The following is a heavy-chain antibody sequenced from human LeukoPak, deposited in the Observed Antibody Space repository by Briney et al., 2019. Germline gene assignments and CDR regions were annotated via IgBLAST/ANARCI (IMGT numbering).Heavy chain of an antibody. Sequence: SETLSLTCTVSGGSISGYYWSWIRQPAEKRLEWIGRVFSNGNTYYNPSLKSRVTLSVDTSKNHFSLMLTSVTAADTAVYYCARTFWSGYSAPYWYFDLWGRGTLVTVSS. V-gene: IGHV4-4*07. CDR3: ARTFWSGYSAPYWYFDL. J-gene: IGHJ2*01. CDR1: GGSISGYY. CDR2: VFSNGNT. D-gene: IGHD3-3*01.